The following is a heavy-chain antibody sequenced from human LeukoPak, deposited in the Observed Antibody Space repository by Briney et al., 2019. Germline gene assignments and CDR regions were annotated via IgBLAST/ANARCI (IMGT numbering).Heavy chain of an antibody. D-gene: IGHD6-13*01. CDR1: GFTFSSYG. J-gene: IGHJ5*02. CDR3: ARDRGYSSSWYWFDP. V-gene: IGHV3-30*03. CDR2: ISYDGSNK. Sequence: GGSLRLSCAASGFTFSSYGMHWVRQAPGKGLEWVAVISYDGSNKYYADSVKGRFTISRDNSKNTLYLQMNSLRAEDTAVYYCARDRGYSSSWYWFDPWGQGTLVTVSS.